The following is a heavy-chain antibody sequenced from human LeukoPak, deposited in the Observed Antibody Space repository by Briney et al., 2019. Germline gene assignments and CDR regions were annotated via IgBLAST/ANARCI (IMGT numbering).Heavy chain of an antibody. CDR1: GGSISSYY. J-gene: IGHJ4*02. V-gene: IGHV4-59*01. Sequence: PSETLSLTCTVSGGSISSYYWSWIRQPPGKGLEWIGYIYYTGNTNYNPSLKSRVTISVDTSKNQISLKLSSVTAADTAVYYCATAPHTYYFDYWGQGTLVTVSS. CDR3: ATAPHTYYFDY. CDR2: IYYTGNT.